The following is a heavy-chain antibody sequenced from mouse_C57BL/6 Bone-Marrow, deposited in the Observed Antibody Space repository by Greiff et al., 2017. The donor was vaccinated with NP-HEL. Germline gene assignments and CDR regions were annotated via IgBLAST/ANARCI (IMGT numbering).Heavy chain of an antibody. CDR3: ARDIDGYYGGFAY. CDR2: IDPSDSYT. Sequence: QVQLQQPGAELVKPGASVKLSCKASGYTFTSYWMQWVKQRPGQGLEWIGEIDPSDSYTNYNQKFKGKATLTVDTSSSTAYMQLSSLTSEDSAVYYCARDIDGYYGGFAYWGQGTLVTVSA. V-gene: IGHV1-50*01. J-gene: IGHJ3*01. D-gene: IGHD2-3*01. CDR1: GYTFTSYW.